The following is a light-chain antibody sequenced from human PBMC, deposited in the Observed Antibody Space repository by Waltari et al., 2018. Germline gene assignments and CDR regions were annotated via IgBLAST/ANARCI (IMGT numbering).Light chain of an antibody. CDR2: DGS. CDR3: SSYTSSSTSVL. Sequence: QSALTQPASVSGSPGQSITSHCTGTTSAAGGYHYVSWYQQHPGKGPKLMIYDGSKRPSGVSTRFSGYKSGNTAALTISGLQAEDEADYYCSSYTSSSTSVLFGGGTKLTVL. J-gene: IGLJ2*01. CDR1: TSAAGGYHY. V-gene: IGLV2-14*01.